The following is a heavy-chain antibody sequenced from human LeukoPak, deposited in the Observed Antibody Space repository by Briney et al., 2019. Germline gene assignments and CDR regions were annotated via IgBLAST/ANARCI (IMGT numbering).Heavy chain of an antibody. CDR2: INPNSGGT. J-gene: IGHJ4*02. Sequence: GASVKVSCKASGYTFSGYYLHWVRQAPGQGLEWMGWINPNSGGTNYAQKFQGRVTMTRDTSISTAYMELSRLRSDDTAVYYCARDHSFGWHTFDYWAKETLVTVSS. V-gene: IGHV1-2*02. CDR1: GYTFSGYY. D-gene: IGHD6-19*01. CDR3: ARDHSFGWHTFDY.